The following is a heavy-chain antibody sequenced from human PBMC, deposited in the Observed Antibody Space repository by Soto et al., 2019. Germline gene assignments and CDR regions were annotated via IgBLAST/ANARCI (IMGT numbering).Heavy chain of an antibody. Sequence: GESLKISCAASGFTFSSYGMHWVRQAPGKGLEWVAVISYDGSNKYYADSVKGRFTISRDNSKNTLYLQMNSLRAEDTAVYYCAKDLGLTDDYWGQGTLVTVSS. CDR1: GFTFSSYG. V-gene: IGHV3-30*18. CDR2: ISYDGSNK. J-gene: IGHJ4*02. CDR3: AKDLGLTDDY.